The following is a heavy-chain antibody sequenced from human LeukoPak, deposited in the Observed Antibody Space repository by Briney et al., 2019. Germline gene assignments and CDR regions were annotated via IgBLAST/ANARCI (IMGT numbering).Heavy chain of an antibody. CDR3: ARGPESRTSDAFDI. CDR2: IYYSGST. Sequence: SETLSLTCTVSGGSISSYYWSWIRQPPGKGLEGIGYIYYSGSTNYNPSLKGRVTISVDTSKNQFSLKLSSVTAADTAVYYCARGPESRTSDAFDIWGQGTMVTVSS. V-gene: IGHV4-59*01. J-gene: IGHJ3*02. D-gene: IGHD1-14*01. CDR1: GGSISSYY.